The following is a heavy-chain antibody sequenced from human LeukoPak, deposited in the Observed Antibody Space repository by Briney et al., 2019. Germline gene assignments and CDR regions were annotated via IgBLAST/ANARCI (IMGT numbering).Heavy chain of an antibody. CDR3: ARVPPGGYYMDV. J-gene: IGHJ6*03. CDR1: GFTVSSNY. D-gene: IGHD3-16*01. V-gene: IGHV3-53*01. CDR2: IYSGGST. Sequence: GGSLRLSCAASGFTVSSNYMSWVRQAPGKGPEWVSVIYSGGSTYYADSVKGRFTISRDNSKNTLYLQMNSMRAEDTAVYYCARVPPGGYYMDVWGKGTTVTISS.